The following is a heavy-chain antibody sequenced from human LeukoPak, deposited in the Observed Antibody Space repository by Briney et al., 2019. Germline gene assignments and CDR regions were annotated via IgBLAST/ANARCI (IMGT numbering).Heavy chain of an antibody. CDR3: AREGYGDYGLRYFDL. V-gene: IGHV1-2*02. D-gene: IGHD4-17*01. CDR1: GYTFTDYY. CDR2: INPNSGGT. Sequence: GASVKVSCKASGYTFTDYYVHWVRQAPGQGLEWMGWINPNSGGTNYAQKFQGRVTMTRDTSISTAYMELSRLRSDDTAVYYCAREGYGDYGLRYFDLWGRGTLVTVSS. J-gene: IGHJ2*01.